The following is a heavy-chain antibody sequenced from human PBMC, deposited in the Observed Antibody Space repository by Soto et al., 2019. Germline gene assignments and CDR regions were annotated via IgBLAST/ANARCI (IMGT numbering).Heavy chain of an antibody. D-gene: IGHD2-2*01. J-gene: IGHJ6*02. CDR3: ARYCCSTSCCPYYYYYGMDV. CDR1: GYTFTSYG. V-gene: IGHV1-18*04. Sequence: VASVKVSCKASGYTFTSYGISWVRQAPGQGLERMGWISAYNGNTNYAQKLQGRVTMTTDTSTSTAYMELRSLRSDDTAVYYCARYCCSTSCCPYYYYYGMDVWGQGTTVTVSS. CDR2: ISAYNGNT.